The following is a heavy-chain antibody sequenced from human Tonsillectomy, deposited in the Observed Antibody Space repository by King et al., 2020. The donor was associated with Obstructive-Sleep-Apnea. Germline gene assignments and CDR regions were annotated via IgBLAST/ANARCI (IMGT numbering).Heavy chain of an antibody. CDR3: AKDIGTTVTRDY. J-gene: IGHJ4*02. CDR2: IISGGKT. Sequence: VQLVESGGGLVQPGGSLKLSCVTSGFTFSSYAMSWVRQAPGKGLEWVSSIISGGKTYYADSVKGRFTISPDNSKNTLYLQMNSLRAEDTAVYYCAKDIGTTVTRDYWGQGPLVTVSS. V-gene: IGHV3-23*04. CDR1: GFTFSSYA. D-gene: IGHD4-17*01.